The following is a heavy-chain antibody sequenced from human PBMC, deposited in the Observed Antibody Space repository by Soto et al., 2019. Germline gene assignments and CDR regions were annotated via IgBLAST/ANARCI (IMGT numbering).Heavy chain of an antibody. Sequence: SQTLSLTCAISGYRVSSNIDAWNWIRESPSRGLEWLGRTSYRSKWYNDYAVSVKSRITITPDTSKNQCSLQLDSVTPEDTAVSYCARDLQSFYITATQVESWGMDVWGQGTTVTVSS. CDR2: TSYRSKWYN. V-gene: IGHV6-1*01. D-gene: IGHD5-12*01. CDR3: ARDLQSFYITATQVESWGMDV. J-gene: IGHJ6*01. CDR1: GYRVSSNIDA.